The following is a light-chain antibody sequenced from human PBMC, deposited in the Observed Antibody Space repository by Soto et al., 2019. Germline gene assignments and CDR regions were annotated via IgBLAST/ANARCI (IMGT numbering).Light chain of an antibody. V-gene: IGKV3-15*01. J-gene: IGKJ4*01. CDR2: DAI. CDR3: QQYDASPLT. Sequence: EIVMTQSPPTLSVSPWERVTLSCLASHTRTRNVAWYQHNPGQTPRLLIYDAIIRAPVVPARFSGSWSGTEFTLTISSLQAEDVAVYYCQQYDASPLTFGGGTKVDIK. CDR1: HTRTRN.